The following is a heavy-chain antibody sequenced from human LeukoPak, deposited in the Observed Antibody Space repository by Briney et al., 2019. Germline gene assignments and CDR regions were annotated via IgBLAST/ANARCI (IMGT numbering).Heavy chain of an antibody. Sequence: GGSLRLSCAASGFTVSSDYMSWVRQAPGKGLEWVSVIYSGGTTHYADSVKGRFTISRDNSKNTLYLQMNSLRAEDTAVYYCARGPYGSSGTPDAFDIWGQGTMVTVSS. CDR2: IYSGGTT. V-gene: IGHV3-66*01. CDR3: ARGPYGSSGTPDAFDI. J-gene: IGHJ3*02. D-gene: IGHD3-10*01. CDR1: GFTVSSDY.